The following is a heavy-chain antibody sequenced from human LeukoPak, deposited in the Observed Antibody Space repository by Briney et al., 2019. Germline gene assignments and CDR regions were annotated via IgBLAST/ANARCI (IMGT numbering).Heavy chain of an antibody. Sequence: GGSLRLSCAASGFTVSSDYMSWVRQAPGKGLEWVSVIYSGGTTHYADSVKGRFTISRDNSKNTLYLQMNSLRAEDTAVYYCARGPYGSSGTPDAFDIWGQGTMVTVSS. CDR2: IYSGGTT. V-gene: IGHV3-66*01. CDR3: ARGPYGSSGTPDAFDI. J-gene: IGHJ3*02. D-gene: IGHD3-10*01. CDR1: GFTVSSDY.